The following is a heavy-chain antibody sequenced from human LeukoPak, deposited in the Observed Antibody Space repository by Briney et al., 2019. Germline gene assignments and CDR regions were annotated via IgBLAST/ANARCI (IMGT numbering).Heavy chain of an antibody. Sequence: PGESLRLSCAASGFTFSSYGMHWVSQAPGKGLEWVAVISHDGSNKYYADSVKGRFTISRDNSKNTLYLQMNSLRAEDTAVYYCAKGGGSYYLPFDPWGQGTLVTVSS. J-gene: IGHJ5*02. CDR3: AKGGGSYYLPFDP. D-gene: IGHD1-26*01. CDR2: ISHDGSNK. CDR1: GFTFSSYG. V-gene: IGHV3-30*18.